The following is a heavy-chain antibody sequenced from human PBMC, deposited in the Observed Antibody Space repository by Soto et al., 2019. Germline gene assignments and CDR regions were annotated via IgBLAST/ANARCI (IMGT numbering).Heavy chain of an antibody. Sequence: SETLSLTCAISGDSVSSNSAAWNWIRQSPSRGLEWLGRTYYRSKWYNDYAVSVKSRITINPDTSKNQFSLQLNSVTPEDTAVYYCARDKLYYGSGVGSDYYGMDVWGQGTTVTVSS. J-gene: IGHJ6*02. V-gene: IGHV6-1*01. D-gene: IGHD3-10*01. CDR2: TYYRSKWYN. CDR1: GDSVSSNSAA. CDR3: ARDKLYYGSGVGSDYYGMDV.